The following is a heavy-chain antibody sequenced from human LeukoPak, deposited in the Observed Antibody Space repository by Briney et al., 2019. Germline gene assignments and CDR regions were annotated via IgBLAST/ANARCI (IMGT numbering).Heavy chain of an antibody. J-gene: IGHJ4*02. D-gene: IGHD2-21*02. CDR1: GGSISGYY. CDR2: IYTSGTT. CDR3: ARGPYCGGDCYFDY. Sequence: SETLSLTCTVSGGSISGYYWSWIQQPAGKGLEWIGRIYTSGTTNYNPSLKSRVTMSIDTSKNQFSLKVTSVTAADTAVYYCARGPYCGGDCYFDYWGQGTLVTVSS. V-gene: IGHV4-4*07.